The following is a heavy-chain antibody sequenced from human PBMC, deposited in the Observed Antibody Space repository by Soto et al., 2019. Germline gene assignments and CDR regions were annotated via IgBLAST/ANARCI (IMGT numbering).Heavy chain of an antibody. Sequence: WASVKVSCKASGYTFTSYAMHWVRQAPGQRLEWMGWINAGNGNTKYSQKFQGRVTITRDTSASTAYMELSSLRSEDTAVYYCAREAGSSWYGVDYWGQGTLVTVSS. CDR2: INAGNGNT. CDR1: GYTFTSYA. D-gene: IGHD6-13*01. CDR3: AREAGSSWYGVDY. V-gene: IGHV1-3*01. J-gene: IGHJ4*02.